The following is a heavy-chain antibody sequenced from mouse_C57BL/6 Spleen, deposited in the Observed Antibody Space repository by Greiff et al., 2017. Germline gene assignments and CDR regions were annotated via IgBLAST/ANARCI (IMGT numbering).Heavy chain of an antibody. V-gene: IGHV1-5*01. J-gene: IGHJ1*03. CDR1: GYTFTSYW. Sequence: EVKVVESGTVLARPGASVKMSCKTSGYTFTSYWMHWVKQRPGQGLEWIGAIYPGNSDTSYNQKFKGKAKLTAVTSASTAYMELSSLTNEDSAVYYCTRSGMVKSYWYFDVWGTGTTVTVSS. CDR3: TRSGMVKSYWYFDV. D-gene: IGHD2-2*01. CDR2: IYPGNSDT.